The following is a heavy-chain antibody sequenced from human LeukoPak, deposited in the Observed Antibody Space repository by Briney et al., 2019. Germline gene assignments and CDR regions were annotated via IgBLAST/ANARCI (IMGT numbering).Heavy chain of an antibody. J-gene: IGHJ4*02. CDR3: ARDVYFRDYYDSSDGDY. CDR2: INPNSGGT. V-gene: IGHV1-2*02. Sequence: ASVKVSCKASGYTFTGYYMHWVRQAPGQGLEWMGWINPNSGGTNYAQKFQGRVTMTRDTSISTAYMELSRLRSDDTAVYYCARDVYFRDYYDSSDGDYWGQGTLVTVS. CDR1: GYTFTGYY. D-gene: IGHD3-22*01.